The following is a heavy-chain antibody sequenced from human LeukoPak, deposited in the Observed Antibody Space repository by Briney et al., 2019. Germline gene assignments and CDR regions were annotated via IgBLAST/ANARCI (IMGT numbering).Heavy chain of an antibody. CDR2: IYHSGST. CDR3: ARDLGERYNWNYFDY. V-gene: IGHV4-34*01. D-gene: IGHD1-20*01. CDR1: GGSFSGYY. Sequence: PSETLSLTCAVYGGSFSGYYWSWVRQPPGKGLEWIGEIYHSGSTNYNPSLKSRVTISVDKSKNQFSLKLSSVTAADTAVYYCARDLGERYNWNYFDYWGQGTLVTVSS. J-gene: IGHJ4*02.